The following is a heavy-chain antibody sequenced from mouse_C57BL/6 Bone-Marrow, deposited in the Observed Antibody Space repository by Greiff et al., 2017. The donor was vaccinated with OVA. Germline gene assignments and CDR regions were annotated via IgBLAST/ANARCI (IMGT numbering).Heavy chain of an antibody. CDR1: GYTFTDYY. CDR2: INPNNGGT. D-gene: IGHD2-1*01. CDR3: ARERGNYEFAY. V-gene: IGHV1-26*01. Sequence: EVQLQQSGPELVKPGASVKISCKASGYTFTDYYMNWVKQSHGKSLEWIGDINPNNGGTSYNQKFKGKATLTVDKSSSTAYMELRSLTSEDSAVYYCARERGNYEFAYWGQGTLVTVSA. J-gene: IGHJ3*01.